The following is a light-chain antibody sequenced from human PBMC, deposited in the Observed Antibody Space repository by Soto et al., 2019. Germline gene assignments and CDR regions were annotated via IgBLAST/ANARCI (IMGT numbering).Light chain of an antibody. CDR1: QSISSW. J-gene: IGKJ4*01. V-gene: IGKV1-5*01. Sequence: DIQITQSPSTLSASVGDRVTITCRASQSISSWLAWYQQKPGKAPKLLIYDASSLESGVPSRFSGSGSDTEFTLTINNLQPDDFATYHCQQYNRYSLTFGGGTKVEIK. CDR3: QQYNRYSLT. CDR2: DAS.